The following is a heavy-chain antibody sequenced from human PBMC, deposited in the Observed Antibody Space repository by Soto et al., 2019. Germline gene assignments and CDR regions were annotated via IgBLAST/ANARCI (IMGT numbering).Heavy chain of an antibody. CDR2: IIPLFGTA. V-gene: IGHV1-69*13. Sequence: SVKVSCKASGGTFNIYSISWVRQAPGQGLEWMGGIIPLFGTAYYAQEFQGRVTITADESTSTAYMELSSLRSEDTAVYFCARGASTHYYDSSGYYKGPLDYWGQGTLVTVSS. CDR3: ARGASTHYYDSSGYYKGPLDY. D-gene: IGHD3-22*01. J-gene: IGHJ4*02. CDR1: GGTFNIYS.